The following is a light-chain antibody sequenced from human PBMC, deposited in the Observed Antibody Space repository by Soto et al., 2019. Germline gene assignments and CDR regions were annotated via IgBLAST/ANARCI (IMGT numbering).Light chain of an antibody. CDR1: QSVSSY. CDR2: DAS. V-gene: IGKV3-11*01. J-gene: IGKJ4*01. Sequence: EIVLTQSPSTLSLSLGERATLSCRASQSVSSYLAWYQQKPGQAPRLLIYDASNSATGIPARFSGSGSGTEFSLITSSSVHEDYVIYYCQQRNNLPPVTFGGGTKVEIK. CDR3: QQRNNLPPVT.